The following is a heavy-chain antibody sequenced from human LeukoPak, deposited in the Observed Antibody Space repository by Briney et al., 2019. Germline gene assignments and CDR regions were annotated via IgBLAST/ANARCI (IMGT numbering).Heavy chain of an antibody. V-gene: IGHV3-11*04. D-gene: IGHD3-22*01. Sequence: AGGSLRLSCAASGFTFSDYYMSWIRQAPGKGLEWVSYISSSGSTIYYADSVKGRFTISRDNAKNSLYLQMNSLRAEDTAVYYCARRLRDDSSGYYFWEDYDYYFDYWGQGTLVTVSS. J-gene: IGHJ4*02. CDR1: GFTFSDYY. CDR2: ISSSGSTI. CDR3: ARRLRDDSSGYYFWEDYDYYFDY.